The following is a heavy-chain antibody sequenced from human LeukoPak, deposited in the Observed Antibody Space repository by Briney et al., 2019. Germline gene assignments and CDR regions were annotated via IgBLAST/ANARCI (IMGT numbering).Heavy chain of an antibody. J-gene: IGHJ5*02. V-gene: IGHV3-30-3*01. D-gene: IGHD3-22*01. Sequence: PGRSLRLSCAASGFTFSSYAMHWVRQAPGKGLEWVAVISYDGSNKYYADSVKGRSTISRDNSKNTLYLQMNSLRAEDTAVYYCARNYYDSSTYDWFDPWGQGTLVTVSS. CDR2: ISYDGSNK. CDR3: ARNYYDSSTYDWFDP. CDR1: GFTFSSYA.